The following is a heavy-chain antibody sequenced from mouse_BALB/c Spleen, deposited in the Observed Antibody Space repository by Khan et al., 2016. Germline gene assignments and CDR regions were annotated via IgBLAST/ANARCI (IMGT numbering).Heavy chain of an antibody. J-gene: IGHJ3*01. Sequence: QIQLVQSGPELEKSGETVKISCTASGYTFTDYSMHWVKQAPGKGLKWMGWINTETGAPTYADDFKGRFAFSLETSASTAYLQINNLKNEDTATYYCARRDDYDGFAYWGQGTLVTVSA. CDR3: ARRDDYDGFAY. CDR1: GYTFTDYS. D-gene: IGHD2-4*01. V-gene: IGHV9-2-1*01. CDR2: INTETGAP.